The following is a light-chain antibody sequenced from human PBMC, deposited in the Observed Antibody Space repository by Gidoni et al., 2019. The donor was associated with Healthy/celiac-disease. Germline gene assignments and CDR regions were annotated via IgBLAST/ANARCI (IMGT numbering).Light chain of an antibody. CDR3: QQYGSSQIT. J-gene: IGKJ5*01. Sequence: EIVLTQSPGTLSLSPGERATLSCRASQSVSSSYLAWYQQKPGQAPRLLIYGASSRATGIPDRFSGSGSGTDFTLTISRLEPEDVAVYYCQQYGSSQITFGQETRLEIK. CDR2: GAS. CDR1: QSVSSSY. V-gene: IGKV3-20*01.